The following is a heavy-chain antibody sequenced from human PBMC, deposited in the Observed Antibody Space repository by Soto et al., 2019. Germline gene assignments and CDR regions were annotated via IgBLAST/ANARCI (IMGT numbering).Heavy chain of an antibody. CDR2: IYYSGST. V-gene: IGHV4-59*01. Sequence: SETLSLTCTVSGGSISSYCWSWIRQPPGKGLEWVGYIYYSGSTNYNPSLKSRVTISVDTSKNQFSLKLSSVTAADTAVYYCARGLRYGSGSYYRFGHYFDYWGQGTLVTGSS. J-gene: IGHJ4*02. CDR3: ARGLRYGSGSYYRFGHYFDY. D-gene: IGHD3-10*01. CDR1: GGSISSYC.